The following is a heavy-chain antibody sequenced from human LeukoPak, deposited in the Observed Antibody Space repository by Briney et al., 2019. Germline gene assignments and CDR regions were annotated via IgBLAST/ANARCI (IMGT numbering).Heavy chain of an antibody. CDR1: GFTFSSYW. V-gene: IGHV3-7*01. J-gene: IGHJ4*02. CDR2: IKQDGSEK. CDR3: ARAPTIFGVVQRFDY. Sequence: GGSLRLSCAASGFTFSSYWMSWVRQAPGKGLEWVANIKQDGSEKYYVDSVKGRFTISRDNAKNSLYLQMNSLRAEDTAVYYCARAPTIFGVVQRFDYWGQGTLVTVSS. D-gene: IGHD3-3*01.